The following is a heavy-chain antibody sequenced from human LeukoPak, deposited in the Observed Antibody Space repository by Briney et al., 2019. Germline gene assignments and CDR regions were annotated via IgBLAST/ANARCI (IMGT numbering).Heavy chain of an antibody. D-gene: IGHD3-9*01. V-gene: IGHV3-23*01. CDR2: ISGGGGTT. CDR3: AKTVVSAGWHYFDY. Sequence: PGGSLRLSCEASEFTFSNYAMSWVRQSPGKGLEWVATISGGGGTTHYADSVKGRFTISRDNSIDIMYLRMNSLRGEDTAVYYCAKTVVSAGWHYFDYWGQGTLVSVSS. J-gene: IGHJ4*02. CDR1: EFTFSNYA.